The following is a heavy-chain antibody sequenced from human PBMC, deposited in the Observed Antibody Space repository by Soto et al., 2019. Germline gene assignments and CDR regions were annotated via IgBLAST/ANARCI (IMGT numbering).Heavy chain of an antibody. CDR3: AIDRGSGGSCYFDY. CDR1: GVTFSSYA. Sequence: EVQLLESGGGLVQPGGSLRLSCAASGVTFSSYAMSWVRQAPGKGLEWVSAISGSGVSAYYADSVKGRFTISRDKSKNTLNLHMNSRTADDTAVDFCAIDRGSGGSCYFDYWGQGTLVTVSS. V-gene: IGHV3-23*01. J-gene: IGHJ4*02. D-gene: IGHD2-15*01. CDR2: ISGSGVSA.